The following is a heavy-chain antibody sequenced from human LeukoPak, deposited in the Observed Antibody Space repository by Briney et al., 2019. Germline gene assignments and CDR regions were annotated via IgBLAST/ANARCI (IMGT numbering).Heavy chain of an antibody. D-gene: IGHD3-22*01. J-gene: IGHJ4*02. CDR3: AKADRTYYYDSSGYHLGD. CDR1: GFTFSSYG. Sequence: GGSLRLSCAASGFTFSSYGMHWVRQAPGKGLEWVAVISYDGSNKYYADSVKGRFTISRDNSKNTLYLQMNSLRAEDTAVYYCAKADRTYYYDSSGYHLGDWGQGTLVTVSS. CDR2: ISYDGSNK. V-gene: IGHV3-30*18.